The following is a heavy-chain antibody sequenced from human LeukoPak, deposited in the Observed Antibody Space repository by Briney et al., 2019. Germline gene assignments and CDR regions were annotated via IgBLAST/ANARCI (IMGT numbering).Heavy chain of an antibody. CDR2: ISAYNGYT. V-gene: IGHV1-18*01. D-gene: IGHD4-23*01. CDR1: GYTFTNYG. Sequence: ASVKVSCKASGYTFTNYGISWVRQAPGQGLEWMGWISAYNGYTDYAQKLQFRVTMTTDISTSTAYMELRSLRSDDTAVYYCARDKAVTTEVTQHFQHWGQGTLVTVSS. J-gene: IGHJ1*01. CDR3: ARDKAVTTEVTQHFQH.